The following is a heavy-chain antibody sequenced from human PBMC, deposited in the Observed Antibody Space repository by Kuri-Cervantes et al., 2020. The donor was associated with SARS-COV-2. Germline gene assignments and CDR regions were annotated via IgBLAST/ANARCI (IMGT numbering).Heavy chain of an antibody. CDR1: GFTFSGYT. CDR3: ARGGTTYYYYMDV. Sequence: GGSLRLSCVATGFTFSGYTMNWVRQAPGKAPQWVSSISGSGSYIYYADSVKGRFTISRDSAKNSLYLQMNSLRAEDTAVYYCARGGTTYYYYMDVWGKGTTVTVSS. V-gene: IGHV3-21*01. CDR2: ISGSGSYI. J-gene: IGHJ6*03. D-gene: IGHD1-7*01.